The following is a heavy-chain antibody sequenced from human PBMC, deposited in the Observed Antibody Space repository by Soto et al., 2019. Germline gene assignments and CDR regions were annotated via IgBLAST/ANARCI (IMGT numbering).Heavy chain of an antibody. CDR1: GGSISNYY. CDR3: AREAVRDDFWSGYYSPYYYFYMDV. J-gene: IGHJ6*03. D-gene: IGHD3-3*01. V-gene: IGHV4-59*01. Sequence: SETLSLTCTVSGGSISNYYWSWIRQTPGKGLEWIGYIYYSGSTNYNPSLKSRVTISVDTSKNQFSLKLSSVTAADTAVYYCAREAVRDDFWSGYYSPYYYFYMDVWGKGTTVTVSS. CDR2: IYYSGST.